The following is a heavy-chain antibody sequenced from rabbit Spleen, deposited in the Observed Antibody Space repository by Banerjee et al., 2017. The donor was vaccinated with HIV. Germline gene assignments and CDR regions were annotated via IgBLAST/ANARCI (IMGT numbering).Heavy chain of an antibody. J-gene: IGHJ6*01. V-gene: IGHV1S47*01. D-gene: IGHD8-1*01. Sequence: QEQLVESGGGLVQPEGSLTLTCTASGFSFSDGYVMCWVRQAPGKGPEWIGYIDPIFGTTYYASWVNGRFSISRENTRNTVSLQLNSLTAADTATYFCARDTGSSFSSYGMDLWGQGTLVTVS. CDR1: GFSFSDGYV. CDR2: IDPIFGTT. CDR3: ARDTGSSFSSYGMDL.